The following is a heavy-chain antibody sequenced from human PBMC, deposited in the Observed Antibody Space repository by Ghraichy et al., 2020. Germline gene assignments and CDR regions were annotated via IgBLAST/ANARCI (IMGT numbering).Heavy chain of an antibody. CDR1: GFTFSSYS. D-gene: IGHD2-15*01. J-gene: IGHJ4*02. CDR2: ISSSSSYI. V-gene: IGHV3-21*01. CDR3: ARDYCSGGSCYSDVFDY. Sequence: LSLTCAASGFTFSSYSMNWVRQAPGKGLEWVSSISSSSSYIYYADSVKGRFTISRDNAKNSLYLQMNSLRAEDTAVYYCARDYCSGGSCYSDVFDYWGQGTLVTVSS.